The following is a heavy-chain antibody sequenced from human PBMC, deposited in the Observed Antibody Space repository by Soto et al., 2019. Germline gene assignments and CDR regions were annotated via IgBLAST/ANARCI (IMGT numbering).Heavy chain of an antibody. CDR1: GGSISSYY. CDR3: ERRYGSCFDY. D-gene: IGHD5-18*01. V-gene: IGHV4-59*08. J-gene: IGHJ4*02. Sequence: PSETLSLTCTVSGGSISSYYWSWIRQPPGKGLEWIGYIYYSGSTNYNPSLKSRVTISVDTSKNQFSLKLSSVTAAEQAVYYCERRYGSCFDYWGQGTLVTVSS. CDR2: IYYSGST.